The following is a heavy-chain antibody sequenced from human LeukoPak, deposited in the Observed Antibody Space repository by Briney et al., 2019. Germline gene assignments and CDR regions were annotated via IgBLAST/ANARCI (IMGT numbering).Heavy chain of an antibody. J-gene: IGHJ4*02. CDR2: IYYSGST. V-gene: IGHV4-59*08. CDR1: GGSISTYY. D-gene: IGHD6-19*01. Sequence: SETLSLTCTVPGGSISTYYWSWIRQPPGKGLEWIGYIYYSGSTTYNPSLKSRVTISVDTSKNQFSLKLSSVTAADTAVYYCARQIMQYSSGWYLDYWGQGTLVTVSS. CDR3: ARQIMQYSSGWYLDY.